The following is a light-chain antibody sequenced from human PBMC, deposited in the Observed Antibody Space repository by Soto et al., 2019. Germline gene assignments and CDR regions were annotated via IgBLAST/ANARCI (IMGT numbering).Light chain of an antibody. Sequence: QSVLTQPASVSGSPGQTITISCTGTSSDVGRYNTVSWYQHHPGKAPKLIIYEVTHRPAGISDRFSASKSGNTASLTISGLQAEDEADYYCNSIKVNPLYVYGSGTQVTLL. CDR1: SSDVGRYNT. V-gene: IGLV2-14*01. CDR2: EVT. J-gene: IGLJ1*01. CDR3: NSIKVNPLYV.